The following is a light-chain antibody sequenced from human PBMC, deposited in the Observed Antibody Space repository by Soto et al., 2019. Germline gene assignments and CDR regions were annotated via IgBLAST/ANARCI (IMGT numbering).Light chain of an antibody. CDR1: KDISSW. Sequence: DLQMTQSPSSVSASVGDRVTITCRASKDISSWLAWYQQKPGKAPKLLIHAASTLQSGGPSRSSGSGSGTYFTLTISNLQAEDFASYCCQHAKSFPITFGQGTGLEIK. CDR3: QHAKSFPIT. CDR2: AAS. V-gene: IGKV1-12*01. J-gene: IGKJ5*01.